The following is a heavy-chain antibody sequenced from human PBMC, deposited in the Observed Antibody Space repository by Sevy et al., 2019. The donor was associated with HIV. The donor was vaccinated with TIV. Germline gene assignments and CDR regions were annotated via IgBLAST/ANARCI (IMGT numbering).Heavy chain of an antibody. CDR3: AKDLDYFDSSARPSSLIYNYYYGLED. D-gene: IGHD3-22*01. CDR2: ISYDGSNK. V-gene: IGHV3-30*18. Sequence: GGSLRLSCAASGFTFSSFGMHWVRQAPGKGLEWVSFISYDGSNKKYADSVKGRLTIPRDKSKNTLYLQMNSLRAEDTAVYYCAKDLDYFDSSARPSSLIYNYYYGLEDWGPGTTVTVSS. CDR1: GFTFSSFG. J-gene: IGHJ6*02.